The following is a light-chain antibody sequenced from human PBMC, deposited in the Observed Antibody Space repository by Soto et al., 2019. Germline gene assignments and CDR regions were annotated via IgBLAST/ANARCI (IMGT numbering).Light chain of an antibody. V-gene: IGKV3-11*01. J-gene: IGKJ1*01. CDR2: EAS. Sequence: EIVLTQSPATLSLSPGERATLSFRASQSVSSYLAWYQQRPGQAPRLLIYEASNRATGIPARFSGSGSGTDFTLTISRLEPEDFAVYYCQQYGSSGTFGQGTKVDIK. CDR3: QQYGSSGT. CDR1: QSVSSY.